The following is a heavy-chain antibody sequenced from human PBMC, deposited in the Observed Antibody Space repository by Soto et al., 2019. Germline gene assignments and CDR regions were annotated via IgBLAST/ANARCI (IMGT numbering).Heavy chain of an antibody. J-gene: IGHJ6*02. CDR1: GGTFSSYA. V-gene: IGHV1-69*12. D-gene: IGHD1-1*01. CDR3: ARNGRTGTLYYSGMDV. CDR2: IIPIFGTA. Sequence: QVQLVQSGAEVKKPGSSVKVSCKASGGTFSSYAISWVRQAPGQGLEWMGGIIPIFGTANYAQKFQGRVTITADESTRTAYMERSSLSSEDTAVYYCARNGRTGTLYYSGMDVWGQGTTVTVSS.